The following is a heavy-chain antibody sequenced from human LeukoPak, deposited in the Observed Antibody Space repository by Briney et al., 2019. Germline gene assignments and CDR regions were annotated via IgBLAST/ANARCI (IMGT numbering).Heavy chain of an antibody. Sequence: GGSLRLSCAASGFTFSSYSMNWVRQAPGKGLEWVSSISSSSSYIYYADSVKGRFTISRDNAKNSLYLQMNSLRAEDTAAYYCASIWGYCSSTSCLTWGQGILVTVSS. J-gene: IGHJ4*02. CDR3: ASIWGYCSSTSCLT. CDR1: GFTFSSYS. CDR2: ISSSSSYI. V-gene: IGHV3-21*01. D-gene: IGHD2-2*01.